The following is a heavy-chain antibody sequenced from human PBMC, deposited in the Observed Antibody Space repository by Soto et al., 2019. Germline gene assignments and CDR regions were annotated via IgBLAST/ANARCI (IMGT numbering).Heavy chain of an antibody. J-gene: IGHJ4*02. Sequence: QVQLQESGPGLVMPSETLSLTCTVSGDSISGSPYFWGWIRQPPGKRLEWIGSIFYDGYTLYTPSLKSRVTISVDTSKNQFYLKLTSVAAADTDIYFCARLQAAVPHYWGQGILVTVSS. CDR3: ARLQAAVPHY. V-gene: IGHV4-39*01. CDR1: GDSISGSPYF. CDR2: IFYDGYT. D-gene: IGHD6-13*01.